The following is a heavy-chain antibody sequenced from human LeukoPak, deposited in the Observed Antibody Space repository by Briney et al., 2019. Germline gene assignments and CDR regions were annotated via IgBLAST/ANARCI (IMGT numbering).Heavy chain of an antibody. CDR1: GVTFRTYW. J-gene: IGHJ2*01. CDR3: AREPSNRDWYFDL. V-gene: IGHV3-7*01. D-gene: IGHD1-14*01. Sequence: EPGVSLRLSCAASGVTFRTYWMSWVRQARGKGLEWVANTKQHGSEKYYVDSVKGRFTISRDNAKNSLYLQMSGLRAEDTAVYYCAREPSNRDWYFDLWGRGTLVTVSS. CDR2: TKQHGSEK.